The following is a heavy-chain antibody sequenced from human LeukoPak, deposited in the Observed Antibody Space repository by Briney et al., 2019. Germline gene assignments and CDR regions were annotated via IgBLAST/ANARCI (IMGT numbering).Heavy chain of an antibody. Sequence: SETLSLTCVVYGGSLSGYSWSWVRQPPGKGLEWIGEINDSGSSKYNPSLKSRVAISLDTSKNQYSLKLTSVTAADTAVYYCARGVPKEMSVYDWNYVTYFYYYMDVWDKGTTVTVSS. CDR3: ARGVPKEMSVYDWNYVTYFYYYMDV. CDR2: INDSGSS. CDR1: GGSLSGYS. D-gene: IGHD1-7*01. J-gene: IGHJ6*03. V-gene: IGHV4-34*01.